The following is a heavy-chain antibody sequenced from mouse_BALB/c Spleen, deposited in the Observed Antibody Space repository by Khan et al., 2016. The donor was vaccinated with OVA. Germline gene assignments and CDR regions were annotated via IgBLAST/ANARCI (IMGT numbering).Heavy chain of an antibody. CDR1: GFTFSSYS. J-gene: IGHJ3*01. CDR2: ISSGGDYT. V-gene: IGHV5-6*01. Sequence: EVELVESGGDLVKPGGSLKLSCAASGFTFSSYSMSWVRQTPDKRLEWVASISSGGDYTYYPASVKGRFTISRDTAKNTLFLPMSALKSEDTAMYYCADHLSGSFAYWGQGTLVTVSA. CDR3: ADHLSGSFAY. D-gene: IGHD4-1*01.